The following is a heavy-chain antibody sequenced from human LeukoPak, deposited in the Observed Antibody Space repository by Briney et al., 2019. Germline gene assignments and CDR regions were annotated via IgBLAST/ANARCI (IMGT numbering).Heavy chain of an antibody. CDR2: ISGSGGST. D-gene: IGHD3-22*01. CDR1: GFTFSSYG. J-gene: IGHJ3*02. CDR3: AKDNLDYYDSSGYLDAFDI. V-gene: IGHV3-23*01. Sequence: GGSLRLSCAASGFTFSSYGMHWVRQAPGKGLEWVSAISGSGGSTYYADSVKGRFTISRDNSKNTLYLQMNSLRAEDTAVYYCAKDNLDYYDSSGYLDAFDIWGQGTMVTVSS.